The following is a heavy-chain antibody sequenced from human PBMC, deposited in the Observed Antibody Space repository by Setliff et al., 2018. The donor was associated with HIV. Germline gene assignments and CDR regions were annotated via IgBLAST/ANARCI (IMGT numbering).Heavy chain of an antibody. V-gene: IGHV3-33*06. CDR3: AKDAGSYSYVHEYFQH. CDR2: IWYDGNNK. CDR1: GFTFSSYG. D-gene: IGHD5-18*01. Sequence: GGSLRLSCAASGFTFSSYGMHWVRQAPGKGLEWVAAIWYDGNNKYYADSVKGRFTISRDNSKNTLYLQMNSLRAEDTAVYYCAKDAGSYSYVHEYFQHWGQGTLVTVSS. J-gene: IGHJ1*01.